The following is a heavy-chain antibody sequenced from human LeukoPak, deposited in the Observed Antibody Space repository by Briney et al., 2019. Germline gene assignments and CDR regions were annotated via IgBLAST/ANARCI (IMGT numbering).Heavy chain of an antibody. CDR1: GFTFSSYS. Sequence: GGSLRLSCAASGFTFSSYSMNWVRQAPGKGLEWVSSISSSSSYIYYADSVKGRFTISRDNAKNSLYLQMNSLRAEDTAVYCCARERASGSYVDYWGQGTLVTVSS. D-gene: IGHD1-26*01. J-gene: IGHJ4*02. CDR2: ISSSSSYI. V-gene: IGHV3-21*01. CDR3: ARERASGSYVDY.